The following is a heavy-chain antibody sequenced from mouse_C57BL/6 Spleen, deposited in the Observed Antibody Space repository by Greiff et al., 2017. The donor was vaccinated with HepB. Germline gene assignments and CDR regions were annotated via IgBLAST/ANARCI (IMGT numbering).Heavy chain of an antibody. Sequence: VQLQQPGAELVRPGSSVKLSCKASGYTFTSYWMDWVKQRPGQGLEWIGNIYPSDSETHYNQKFKDKATLTVDKSSSTAYMQLSSLTSEDSAVYYCARGGTTVVAGYYFDYWGQGTTLTVSS. V-gene: IGHV1-61*01. CDR3: ARGGTTVVAGYYFDY. J-gene: IGHJ2*01. CDR2: IYPSDSET. CDR1: GYTFTSYW. D-gene: IGHD1-1*01.